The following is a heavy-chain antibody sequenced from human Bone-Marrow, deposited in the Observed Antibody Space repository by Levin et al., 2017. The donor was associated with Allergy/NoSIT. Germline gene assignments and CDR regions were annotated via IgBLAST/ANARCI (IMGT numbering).Heavy chain of an antibody. CDR1: GFTFSDVW. D-gene: IGHD6-19*01. CDR2: IKNKAAGGTT. CDR3: VRGSGWFPDH. V-gene: IGHV3-15*01. Sequence: GGSLRLSCAASGFTFSDVWMIWVRQAPGKGLEWVGRIKNKAAGGTTDDAAPVKGRFSISRDDSKNTLYLQMNSLKSEDTGVYYCVRGSGWFPDHWGQGALVTVSS. J-gene: IGHJ4*02.